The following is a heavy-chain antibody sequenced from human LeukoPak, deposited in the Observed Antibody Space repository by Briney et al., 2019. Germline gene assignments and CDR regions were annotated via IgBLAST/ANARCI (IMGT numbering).Heavy chain of an antibody. Sequence: ASVKVSCKASGYTFTSYGMSWVRQAPGQGLESISSISAYNGNTNYAQKLKGRVTMTTDTSTSTAYMELRSLRSDDTAVYYCARDGLEVPYHDAFDIWGQGTMVTVPS. CDR3: ARDGLEVPYHDAFDI. V-gene: IGHV1-18*01. J-gene: IGHJ3*02. CDR2: ISAYNGNT. CDR1: GYTFTSYG. D-gene: IGHD3-3*01.